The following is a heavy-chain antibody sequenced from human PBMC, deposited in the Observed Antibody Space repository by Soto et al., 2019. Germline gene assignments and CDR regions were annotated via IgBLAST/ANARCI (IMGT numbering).Heavy chain of an antibody. Sequence: SETLSLTCTVSGGSISSSSYYWGWIRQPPGKGLEWIGSIYYSGSTYYNPSLKSRVTISVTRSKNQFSLKLSSVTAADTAVYYCARPRLYYDFWSGYPNYYYGMDVWGQGTTVTVSS. V-gene: IGHV4-39*01. CDR2: IYYSGST. CDR1: GGSISSSSYY. CDR3: ARPRLYYDFWSGYPNYYYGMDV. J-gene: IGHJ6*02. D-gene: IGHD3-3*01.